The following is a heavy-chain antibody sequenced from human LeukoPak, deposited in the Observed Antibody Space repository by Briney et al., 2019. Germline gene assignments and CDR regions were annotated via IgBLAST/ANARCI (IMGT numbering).Heavy chain of an antibody. CDR3: ARGIPDHYGSSLLEAAFDI. CDR2: INTKSGAT. Sequence: GASVKVSCKASGYTLTGYCMHWVRQAPGQGLEWLGWINTKSGATNYAQNFQGRVTMTRDTSMSTTYMELRSLRSDDTAVYYCARGIPDHYGSSLLEAAFDIWGQGTMVTVSS. V-gene: IGHV1-2*02. CDR1: GYTLTGYC. J-gene: IGHJ3*02. D-gene: IGHD1-26*01.